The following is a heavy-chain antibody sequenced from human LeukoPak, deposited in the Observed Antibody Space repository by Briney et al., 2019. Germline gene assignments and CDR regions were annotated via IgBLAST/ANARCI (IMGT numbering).Heavy chain of an antibody. CDR2: INPNSGGT. J-gene: IGHJ4*02. CDR3: ARLPSSGYYPFDY. V-gene: IGHV1-2*02. CDR1: RYTFTGYY. D-gene: IGHD3-22*01. Sequence: ASVKVSCKASRYTFTGYYMHWVRQAPGQGLEWMGWINPNSGGTNYAQKFQGRVTMTRDTSISTAYMELSRLRSDDTAVYYCARLPSSGYYPFDYWGQGTLVTVSS.